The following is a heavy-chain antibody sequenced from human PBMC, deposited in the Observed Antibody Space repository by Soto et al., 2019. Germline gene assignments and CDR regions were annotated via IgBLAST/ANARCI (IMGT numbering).Heavy chain of an antibody. Sequence: QVQLQESGPGLVKPSQTLSLSCTVSGGSISTGGDGDYWTWIRQRPEKGLEWIGYIYFTGTTYYNPSLQSRVTISVDTSNNQFSLKLTSVTAADTAVYYCARSAASLGGGWFDPWGQGTLVTVSS. CDR1: GGSISTGGDGDY. J-gene: IGHJ5*02. V-gene: IGHV4-31*03. D-gene: IGHD3-16*01. CDR3: ARSAASLGGGWFDP. CDR2: IYFTGTT.